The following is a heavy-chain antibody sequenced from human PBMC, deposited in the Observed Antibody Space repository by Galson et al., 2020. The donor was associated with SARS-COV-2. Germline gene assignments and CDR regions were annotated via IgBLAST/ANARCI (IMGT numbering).Heavy chain of an antibody. CDR2: ISSSSDTI. V-gene: IGHV3-48*02. CDR3: AREDDGSGTYYNASDH. Sequence: GGSLRLSCATSGFTFSSYSMNWVRQAPGKGLEWVSYISSSSDTIYDADSVKGRFTISRDNAKNSLFLQMNSLRDEDTAVYYCAREDDGSGTYYNASDHWVQGTLVTVSS. D-gene: IGHD3-10*01. CDR1: GFTFSSYS. J-gene: IGHJ4*02.